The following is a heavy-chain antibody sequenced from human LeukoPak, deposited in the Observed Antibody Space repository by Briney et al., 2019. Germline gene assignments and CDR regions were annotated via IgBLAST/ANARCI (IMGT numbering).Heavy chain of an antibody. CDR3: ARGPGTFDY. CDR1: GGSISSYY. Sequence: SETLSLTCTVSGGSISSYYWSWIRQPPGKGLEWIGYIYYSGSTNYNPSLKSRVTISVDTSKNQFSLKLTSVTAADTAVYYCARGPGTFDYWGQGTLVTVSS. CDR2: IYYSGST. J-gene: IGHJ4*02. D-gene: IGHD1/OR15-1a*01. V-gene: IGHV4-59*01.